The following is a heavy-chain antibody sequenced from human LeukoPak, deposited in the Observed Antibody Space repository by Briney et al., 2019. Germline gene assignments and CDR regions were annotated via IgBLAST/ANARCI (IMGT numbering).Heavy chain of an antibody. V-gene: IGHV4-34*01. D-gene: IGHD6-19*01. CDR1: GGSFSGYY. CDR3: ARARGIAVAGTVRVAPISDY. J-gene: IGHJ4*02. Sequence: KPSETLSLTCAVYGGSFSGYYWSWIRQPPGKGLEWIGEINHSGSTNYNPSLKSRVTISVDTSKNQFSLKLSSVTAADTAVYYCARARGIAVAGTVRVAPISDYWGQGTLVTVSS. CDR2: INHSGST.